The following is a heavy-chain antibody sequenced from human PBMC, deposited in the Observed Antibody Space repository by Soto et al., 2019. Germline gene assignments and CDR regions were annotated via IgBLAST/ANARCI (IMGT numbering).Heavy chain of an antibody. D-gene: IGHD2-2*01. J-gene: IGHJ4*02. V-gene: IGHV3-74*01. CDR1: GFTFSSDW. CDR3: ARTVRVYCISTSCPFDY. Sequence: GGSLRLSCAASGFTFSSDWMHWVRQAPGKGLVWVSRINTDGSGTTYADSVKGRFTISRDNSKNTLYLQMNSLRAEDTAVYYCARTVRVYCISTSCPFDYWGQGTLVTVSS. CDR2: INTDGSGT.